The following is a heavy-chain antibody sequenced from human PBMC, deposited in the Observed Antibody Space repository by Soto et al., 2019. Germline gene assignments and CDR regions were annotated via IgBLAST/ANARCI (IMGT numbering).Heavy chain of an antibody. Sequence: EVHLVESGGGLVKPGGSLRVSCAASGFSFSNSWMNWVRQAPGKGLEWVGRVRSNSDGGTADYAAPVKGRFLISRDDSQNALDLQMYSLTTDDTAVYYCSAPVYNRGYYLDYWGRGTLVTVSS. CDR1: GFSFSNSW. J-gene: IGHJ4*02. V-gene: IGHV3-15*07. D-gene: IGHD3-22*01. CDR2: VRSNSDGGTA. CDR3: SAPVYNRGYYLDY.